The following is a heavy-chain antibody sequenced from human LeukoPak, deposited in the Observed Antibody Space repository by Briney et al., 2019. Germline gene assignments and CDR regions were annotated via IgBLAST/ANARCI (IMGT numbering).Heavy chain of an antibody. V-gene: IGHV1-69*01. Sequence: GASVKVSCKASGGTLRNYAVSWVRQAPGQGLEWMGGISPILTTPSYTHKFQGRVTITADESTSTAYMELSSLRSEDTAVYYCAREMYYYDSSGYYYYAGRDYWGQGTLVTVSS. CDR2: ISPILTTP. CDR1: GGTLRNYA. D-gene: IGHD3-22*01. J-gene: IGHJ4*02. CDR3: AREMYYYDSSGYYYYAGRDY.